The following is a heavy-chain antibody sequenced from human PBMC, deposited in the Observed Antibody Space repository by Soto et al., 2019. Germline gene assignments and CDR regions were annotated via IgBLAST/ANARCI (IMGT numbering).Heavy chain of an antibody. D-gene: IGHD2-15*01. CDR2: ISYDGSNK. J-gene: IGHJ4*02. CDR1: GFTFNSYA. Sequence: QVQLVESGGGVVQPGRSLRLSCAASGFTFNSYAMHWVRQAPGKGLEWVAVISYDGSNKYYADSVKGRFTISRDNSKNTLYLQMNSLRAEDTAVYYCARFKGRSGGSCYPYFDYWGQGTLVTVSS. CDR3: ARFKGRSGGSCYPYFDY. V-gene: IGHV3-30-3*01.